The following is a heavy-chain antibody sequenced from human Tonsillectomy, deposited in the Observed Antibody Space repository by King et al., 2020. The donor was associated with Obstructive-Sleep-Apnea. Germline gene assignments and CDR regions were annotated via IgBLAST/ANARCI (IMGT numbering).Heavy chain of an antibody. V-gene: IGHV4-30-4*01. CDR3: AREYCSGGSCSLAY. CDR1: GDSISSGDYY. D-gene: IGHD2-15*01. Sequence: VQLQESGPGLVKPSQTLSLTCTVSGDSISSGDYYWGWIRQPPGKGLEWIGYIYNSGNSYYNPSLRSRVTISVDTSKNQFSLKLSSVTAADTAVYYCAREYCSGGSCSLAYWGQGTLVTVSS. CDR2: IYNSGNS. J-gene: IGHJ4*02.